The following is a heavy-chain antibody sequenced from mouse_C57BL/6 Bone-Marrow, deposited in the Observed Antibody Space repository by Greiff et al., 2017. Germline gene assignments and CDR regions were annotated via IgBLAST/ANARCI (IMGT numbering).Heavy chain of an antibody. Sequence: QVQLQQPGAELVRPGTSVKLSCKASGYTFTSYWMHWVKQRPGQGLEWIGVIDPSDSYTNYNQKFKGKATLTVDTSSSTAYMQLSSLTSEDSAVYYCARTYYDYFAWFAYWGQGTLVTVAA. V-gene: IGHV1-59*01. D-gene: IGHD2-4*01. CDR2: IDPSDSYT. J-gene: IGHJ3*01. CDR3: ARTYYDYFAWFAY. CDR1: GYTFTSYW.